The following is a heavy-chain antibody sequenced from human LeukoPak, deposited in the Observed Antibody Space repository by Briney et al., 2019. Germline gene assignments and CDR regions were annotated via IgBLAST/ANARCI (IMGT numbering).Heavy chain of an antibody. D-gene: IGHD1-26*01. V-gene: IGHV3-74*01. CDR1: GFTFSSYW. Sequence: GGSLRLSCAASGFTFSSYWMHWVRQGPGKGQVWVSRINSDGSSTNYADSVKGRFTVSRDNAKKTLYLQMNSLRAEDPAVYYCARVKGGSYYGTAEGFDYWGQGTLVTVSS. CDR3: ARVKGGSYYGTAEGFDY. J-gene: IGHJ4*02. CDR2: INSDGSST.